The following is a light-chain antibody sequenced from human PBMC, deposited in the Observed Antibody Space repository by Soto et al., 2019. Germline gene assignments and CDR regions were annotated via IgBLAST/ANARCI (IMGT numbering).Light chain of an antibody. V-gene: IGLV2-23*01. Sequence: QSVLTQPASVSASPGQSITISCTATSSDLGSYNFVSWYQHHPDKAPKLMIYEGTERPSGVSDRFSGSKSGNTASLTISGLQAEDEADYYCCSRAGTTYVFGTGTKLTVL. CDR1: SSDLGSYNF. CDR2: EGT. J-gene: IGLJ1*01. CDR3: CSRAGTTYV.